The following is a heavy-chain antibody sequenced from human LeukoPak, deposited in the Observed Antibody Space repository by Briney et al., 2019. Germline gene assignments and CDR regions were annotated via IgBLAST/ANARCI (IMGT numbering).Heavy chain of an antibody. CDR1: GFTFSSYG. Sequence: GGSLRLSCAAPGFTFSSYGMHWVRQAPGKGLEWVAVISYDGSNKYYADSVKGRFTISRDNSKNTLYLQMNSLRAEDTAVYYCAKDNSYYYGSGSSDYGMDVWGQGTTVTVSS. CDR2: ISYDGSNK. J-gene: IGHJ6*02. CDR3: AKDNSYYYGSGSSDYGMDV. D-gene: IGHD3-10*01. V-gene: IGHV3-30*18.